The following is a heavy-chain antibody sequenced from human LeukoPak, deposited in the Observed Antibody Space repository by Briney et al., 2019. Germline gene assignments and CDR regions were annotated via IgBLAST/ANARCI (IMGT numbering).Heavy chain of an antibody. D-gene: IGHD3-3*01. CDR1: GFSLSTSGVC. V-gene: IGHV2-5*02. CDR3: AHGQTGVDQFDY. Sequence: SGPTLVNPTQTLTLTCTFSGFSLSTSGVCVGWIRQPSGKALGWLALIYWDDDKRYSPSLKSRLTITKDTSKDQVVLTMTNMDPVDTATYYCAHGQTGVDQFDYWGQGTLVTVSS. J-gene: IGHJ4*02. CDR2: IYWDDDK.